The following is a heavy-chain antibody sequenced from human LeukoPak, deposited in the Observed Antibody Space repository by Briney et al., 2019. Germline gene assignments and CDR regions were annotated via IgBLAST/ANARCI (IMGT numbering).Heavy chain of an antibody. CDR1: GYTFTSYG. J-gene: IGHJ4*02. Sequence: ASVKVSCKASGYTFTSYGISWVRQAPGQGLEWMGIINPSGGSTSYAQKFQGRVTMTRDMSTSTVYMELSSLRSEDTAVYYCARNGAYNWNDAFFDYWGQGTLVTVSS. D-gene: IGHD1-1*01. CDR3: ARNGAYNWNDAFFDY. V-gene: IGHV1-46*01. CDR2: INPSGGST.